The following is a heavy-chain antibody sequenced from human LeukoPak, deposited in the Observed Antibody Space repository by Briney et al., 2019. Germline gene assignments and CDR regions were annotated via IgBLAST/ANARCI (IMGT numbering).Heavy chain of an antibody. J-gene: IGHJ4*02. CDR1: GFTFSSYA. CDR2: IKTKADGGTT. CDR3: TTEPYYYDSSGNYLWYFDY. V-gene: IGHV3-15*01. D-gene: IGHD3-22*01. Sequence: GGSLRLSCAASGFTFSSYAMHWVRQAPGKGLEWVGQIKTKADGGTTDYAAPVKGRFTISRDDSKSTLYLQMNSLKTEDTAVYYCTTEPYYYDSSGNYLWYFDYWGQGTLVTVSS.